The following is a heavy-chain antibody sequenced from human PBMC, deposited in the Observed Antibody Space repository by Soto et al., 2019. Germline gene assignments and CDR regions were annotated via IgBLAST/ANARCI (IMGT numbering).Heavy chain of an antibody. CDR3: ARAIAAAGADFDY. CDR1: GGSISSGDYY. Sequence: QVQLQESGPGLVKPSQTLSLTCTVSGGSISSGDYYWSWIRQPPGKGLEWIGYIYYSGSTYYNPSLKSRVTIPVDTSKNQFSLKLSSVTAADTAVYYCARAIAAAGADFDYWGQGTLVTVSS. J-gene: IGHJ4*02. D-gene: IGHD6-13*01. V-gene: IGHV4-30-4*01. CDR2: IYYSGST.